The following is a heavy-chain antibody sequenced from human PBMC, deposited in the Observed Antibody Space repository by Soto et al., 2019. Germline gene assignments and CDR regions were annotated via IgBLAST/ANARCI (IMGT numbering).Heavy chain of an antibody. Sequence: SETLSLTCTVSGGSISSSSYYWGWIRQPPGEGLEWIGSIYYSGSTYYNPSLKSRVTISVDTSKNQFSLKLSSVTAADTAVYYCASRIIAARSYYYGMDVWGQGTTVTVSS. D-gene: IGHD6-6*01. V-gene: IGHV4-39*01. CDR1: GGSISSSSYY. CDR2: IYYSGST. CDR3: ASRIIAARSYYYGMDV. J-gene: IGHJ6*02.